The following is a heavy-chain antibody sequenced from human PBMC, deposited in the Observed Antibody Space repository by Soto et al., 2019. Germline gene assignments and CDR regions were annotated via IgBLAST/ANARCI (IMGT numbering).Heavy chain of an antibody. CDR1: GDSVSSNSAA. J-gene: IGHJ4*02. D-gene: IGHD3-9*01. CDR3: ARGIEILTGYQYYFDY. CDR2: TYYRSKWYN. V-gene: IGHV6-1*01. Sequence: SQTLSLTCAISGDSVSSNSAAWNWIRQSPSRGLEWLGRTYYRSKWYNDYAVSVKSRITINPDTSKNQFSLQLNSVTPEDTAVYYCARGIEILTGYQYYFDYWGQGTLVTVSS.